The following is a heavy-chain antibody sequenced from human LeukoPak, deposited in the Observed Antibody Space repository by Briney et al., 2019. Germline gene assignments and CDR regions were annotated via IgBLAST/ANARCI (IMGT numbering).Heavy chain of an antibody. J-gene: IGHJ6*02. CDR3: ARVGYTYGADYYYGMDV. Sequence: GSLRLSCAASGFTFSTHGMHWVRQAPGKGLEWVALIRYDGSKNYYTDSVKGRFTISRDNSKNTLYLQMNNLRAEDTAVYYCARVGYTYGADYYYGMDVWGQGTTVTVSS. V-gene: IGHV3-30*02. CDR2: IRYDGSKN. CDR1: GFTFSTHG. D-gene: IGHD5-18*01.